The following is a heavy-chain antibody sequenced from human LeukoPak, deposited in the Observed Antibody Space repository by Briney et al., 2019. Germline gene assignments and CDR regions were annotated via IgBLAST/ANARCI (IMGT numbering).Heavy chain of an antibody. CDR2: ISAYNGNT. CDR3: ARDAAVLRFLEWVTRKDYFDY. D-gene: IGHD3-3*01. Sequence: ASVKVSCKASGYTFTSYGISWVRQAPGQGLEWMGWISAYNGNTNFAQKLQGRVTMTTDTSTSTAYMELRSLRSDDTAVYYCARDAAVLRFLEWVTRKDYFDYWGQGTLVTVSS. CDR1: GYTFTSYG. J-gene: IGHJ4*02. V-gene: IGHV1-18*01.